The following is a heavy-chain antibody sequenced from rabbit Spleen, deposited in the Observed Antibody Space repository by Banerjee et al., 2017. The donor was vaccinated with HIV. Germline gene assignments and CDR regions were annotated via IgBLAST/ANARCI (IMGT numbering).Heavy chain of an antibody. CDR3: ARDSGTSFSTYGMDL. CDR1: GFSFSSGYD. D-gene: IGHD8-1*01. J-gene: IGHJ6*01. CDR2: IYAGSGSA. Sequence: QSLAESGGGLVKPGASLTLTCKPSGFSFSSGYDMCWVRQAPGKGPEWIACIYAGSGSAYYATWAKGRFTISKTSSTTVTLQMTSLTAADTATYFCARDSGTSFSTYGMDLWGQGTLVTVS. V-gene: IGHV1S40*01.